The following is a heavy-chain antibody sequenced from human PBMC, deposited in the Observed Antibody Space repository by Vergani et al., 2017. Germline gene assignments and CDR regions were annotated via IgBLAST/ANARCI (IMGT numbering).Heavy chain of an antibody. V-gene: IGHV6-1*01. J-gene: IGHJ4*02. D-gene: IGHD6-13*01. Sequence: QVQLQQSGPGLVKPSQTLSLTCAISGDSVSSNSTAWNWIRQSPSRGLEWLGRTYYRSKWYNDYAVFVNSRITSNPDTSKNQFSLQLNSVTPEDTAVYYCARGVGVLAAAGKGLFDYWGQGTLVTVSS. CDR1: GDSVSSNSTA. CDR2: TYYRSKWYN. CDR3: ARGVGVLAAAGKGLFDY.